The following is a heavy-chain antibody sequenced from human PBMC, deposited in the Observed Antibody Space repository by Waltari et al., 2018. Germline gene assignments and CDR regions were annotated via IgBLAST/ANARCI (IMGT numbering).Heavy chain of an antibody. D-gene: IGHD2-15*01. Sequence: QVQLQESGPGLVKPAETLSLTCTVSGGSISNYYCSWIRQPPGKGLAWIRYISYSGSTTYSPSLKSRVTISLDTSKKQFSLKLNFVTAADTAVYYCARGSEGSYCSGGTCYSYYYMDVWGKGTTVTVSS. J-gene: IGHJ6*03. CDR3: ARGSEGSYCSGGTCYSYYYMDV. CDR1: GGSISNYY. CDR2: ISYSGST. V-gene: IGHV4-59*01.